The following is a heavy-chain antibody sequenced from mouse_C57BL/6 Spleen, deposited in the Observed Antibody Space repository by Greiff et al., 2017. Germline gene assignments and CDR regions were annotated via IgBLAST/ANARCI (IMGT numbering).Heavy chain of an antibody. V-gene: IGHV1-42*01. D-gene: IGHD1-1*01. CDR1: GYSFTGYY. CDR2: INPSTGGT. CDR3: ARMDYGSSYDY. Sequence: VQLQQSGPELVKPGASVKISCKASGYSFTGYYMNWVKQSPEKSLEWIGEINPSTGGTTYNQKFKAKATLTVDKSSSTAYMQLKSLTSEDSAVYYCARMDYGSSYDYWGQGTTLTVSS. J-gene: IGHJ2*01.